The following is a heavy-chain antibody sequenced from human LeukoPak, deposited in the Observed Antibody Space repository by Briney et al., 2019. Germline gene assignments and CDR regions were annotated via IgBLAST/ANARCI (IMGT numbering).Heavy chain of an antibody. CDR1: GYTFTSYY. J-gene: IGHJ3*02. CDR2: INPSGGST. D-gene: IGHD3-22*01. Sequence: RASVRVSCTASGYTFTSYYMHWVRQAPGQGLEWMGIINPSGGSTSYAQKFQGRVTMTRATSTRTVYMELRSLRSEDTAVYYCARGSYNRYYDSSGSPPSDAFDIWGQGTMVTVSS. V-gene: IGHV1-46*01. CDR3: ARGSYNRYYDSSGSPPSDAFDI.